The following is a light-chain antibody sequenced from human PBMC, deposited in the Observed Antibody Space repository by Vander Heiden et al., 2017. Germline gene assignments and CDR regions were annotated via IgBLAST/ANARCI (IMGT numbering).Light chain of an antibody. CDR2: DAS. J-gene: IGKJ4*01. CDR1: QGVSSY. CDR3: QQRGNWPVT. V-gene: IGKV3-11*01. Sequence: ELVLTQSPDTLSLSPGERATLSCRASQGVSSYLAWYQQKPGQAPRLLIYDASNRATGIPARFSGSGSGTDFTLTISSLEPDDFAVYYCQQRGNWPVTFGGGTKVEIK.